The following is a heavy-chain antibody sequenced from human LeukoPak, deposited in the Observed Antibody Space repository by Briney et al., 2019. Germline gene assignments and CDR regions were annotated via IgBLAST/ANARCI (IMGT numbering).Heavy chain of an antibody. CDR1: NGSISSDY. CDR2: MHSSGTT. Sequence: PSETLSLTCTVSNGSISSDYWSWIRQPAGKGLEWIGRMHSSGTTNYNPSLQSRVSISMDTSRNQFSLKLSSVTAADTAVYFCARNTHYYDRSGITGMYVCDMWGRGTMVTVSS. D-gene: IGHD3-22*01. CDR3: ARNTHYYDRSGITGMYVCDM. J-gene: IGHJ3*02. V-gene: IGHV4-4*07.